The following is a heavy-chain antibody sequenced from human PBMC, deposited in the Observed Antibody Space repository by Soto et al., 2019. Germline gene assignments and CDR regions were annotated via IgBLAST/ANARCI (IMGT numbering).Heavy chain of an antibody. CDR2: ITPIFNTA. CDR1: GGTFSSYV. J-gene: IGHJ3*01. Sequence: QVQLVQSGAEVKKPGSSVKVSCKASGGTFSSYVVSWVRQAPGEGLEWMGGITPIFNTANYAQKFQGRVTSTANEATSTAFMELSSLRSEDTAAYFCARVLRIRVWKNAFDLWGQGTMVTVSS. V-gene: IGHV1-69*01. D-gene: IGHD2-15*01. CDR3: ARVLRIRVWKNAFDL.